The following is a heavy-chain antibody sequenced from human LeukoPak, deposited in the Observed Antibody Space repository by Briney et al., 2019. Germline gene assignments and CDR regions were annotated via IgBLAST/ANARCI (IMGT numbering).Heavy chain of an antibody. V-gene: IGHV1-2*02. CDR3: ARLYYGSGSYYSLDY. CDR1: GYTFTGYY. D-gene: IGHD3-10*01. CDR2: INPNSGST. J-gene: IGHJ4*02. Sequence: ASVKVSCKASGYTFTGYYMHWVRQAPGQGLEWMGWINPNSGSTNYAQKFQGRVTMTRDTSISTAYMELSRLRSDDTAVYYCARLYYGSGSYYSLDYWGQGPLVTVSS.